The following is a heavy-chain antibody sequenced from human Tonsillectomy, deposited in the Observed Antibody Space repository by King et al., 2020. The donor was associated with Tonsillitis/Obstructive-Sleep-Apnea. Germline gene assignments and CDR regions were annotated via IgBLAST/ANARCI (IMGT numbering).Heavy chain of an antibody. CDR1: RFTFSNYV. D-gene: IGHD3-16*01. CDR3: VKAPSIIITAADAFDI. J-gene: IGHJ3*02. V-gene: IGHV3-64D*06. Sequence: VQLVESGGGLVQPGGSLRLSCSASRFTFSNYVILWVRQAPGKGLEYVSAISSNGVSTYYADSVKGRFTISRDNSKNMLYLQMSSLRVEDTAVYYCVKAPSIIITAADAFDIWGQGTMVTVSS. CDR2: ISSNGVST.